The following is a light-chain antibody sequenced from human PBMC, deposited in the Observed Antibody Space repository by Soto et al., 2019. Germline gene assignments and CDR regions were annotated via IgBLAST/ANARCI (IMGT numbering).Light chain of an antibody. V-gene: IGKV3-20*01. Sequence: EIVLTQSPGTLSLSPGERATLSCRASQSVSRNYLAWYQQKPGQAPRLLIDGASSRATGIPDRFSGSGSGTDFTLTISRLEPEDFAVYYCQQYGSAPDTFGQGSKLEIK. J-gene: IGKJ2*01. CDR1: QSVSRNY. CDR2: GAS. CDR3: QQYGSAPDT.